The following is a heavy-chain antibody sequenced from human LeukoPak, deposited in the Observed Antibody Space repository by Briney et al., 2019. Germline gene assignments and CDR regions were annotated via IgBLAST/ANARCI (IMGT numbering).Heavy chain of an antibody. CDR2: IYYSGST. J-gene: IGHJ6*03. Sequence: PSETLSLTCTVSGGSISSYYWSWIRQPPGKGLEWIGYIYYSGSTNYNPSLKSRVTISVDTSKNQFSLKLSSVTAADTAVYYCARDRDYGSGSWGYYYYYMDVWGKGTTVTASS. V-gene: IGHV4-59*01. CDR1: GGSISSYY. D-gene: IGHD3-10*01. CDR3: ARDRDYGSGSWGYYYYYMDV.